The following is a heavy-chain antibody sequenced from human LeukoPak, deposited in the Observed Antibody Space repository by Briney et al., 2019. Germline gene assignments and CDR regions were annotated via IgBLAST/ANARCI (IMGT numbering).Heavy chain of an antibody. J-gene: IGHJ5*02. V-gene: IGHV4-34*01. CDR2: IHHSGGT. D-gene: IGHD3-10*01. CDR3: ARATASGSGRAYDR. Sequence: SETLPLTCAVYGESMIGHYWTWIRQPPGKRLEWIGEIHHSGGTNSNPSLKNRVTMTIDMSKNQFSLKLNSVTAADTAVYFCARATASGSGRAYDRWAQGNLVPVSS. CDR1: GESMIGHY.